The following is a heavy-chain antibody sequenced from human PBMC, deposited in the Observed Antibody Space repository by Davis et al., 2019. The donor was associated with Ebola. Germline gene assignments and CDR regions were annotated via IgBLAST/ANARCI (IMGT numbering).Heavy chain of an antibody. CDR3: ARTYYYDDSGYRNAFDM. D-gene: IGHD3-22*01. CDR2: ITSSGGTT. V-gene: IGHV3-23*01. Sequence: GGSLRLSCAASGFTFSRYAMTWARQAPGMGLEWVSAITSSGGTTYYADSVKGRFTISRDNSKNTLFLQMNSLRAEDTALYYCARTYYYDDSGYRNAFDMWGQGTMVTVSS. J-gene: IGHJ3*02. CDR1: GFTFSRYA.